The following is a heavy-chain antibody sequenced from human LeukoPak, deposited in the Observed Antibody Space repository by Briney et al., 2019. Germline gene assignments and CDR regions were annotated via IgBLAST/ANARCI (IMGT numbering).Heavy chain of an antibody. D-gene: IGHD6-6*01. V-gene: IGHV1-46*01. CDR3: ARVARGQLVQFDY. CDR2: IKVYGDTT. Sequence: ASVKVSCKASGNTFTSFHIHWVRQAPGQGLEYMGIIKVYGDTTIYAQRFQGRITMTRDTSTSTVYMELSSLRSEDTAIYYCARVARGQLVQFDYWGQGTLVTVSS. CDR1: GNTFTSFH. J-gene: IGHJ4*02.